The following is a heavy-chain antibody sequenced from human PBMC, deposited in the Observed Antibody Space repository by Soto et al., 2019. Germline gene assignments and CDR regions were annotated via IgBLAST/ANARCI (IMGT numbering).Heavy chain of an antibody. CDR1: GASISTPGSY. J-gene: IGHJ4*02. CDR2: VYYTGDT. V-gene: IGHV4-39*01. D-gene: IGHD5-12*01. Sequence: QVQLMESGPGLVKPSETLSLSCTVSGASISTPGSYCGWVRQSPGTGLQWIGFVYYTGDTYYSPFFKSRVTMTGDTSKNQLPMTLTSTTVADTAFFYCVRCNLVATFDSRGQGALLTVSS. CDR3: VRCNLVATFDS.